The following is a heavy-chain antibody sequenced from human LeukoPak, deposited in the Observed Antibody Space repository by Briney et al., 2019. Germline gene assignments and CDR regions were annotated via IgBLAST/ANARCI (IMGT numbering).Heavy chain of an antibody. J-gene: IGHJ3*02. V-gene: IGHV3-7*03. CDR3: AKSRGYSGSYYRAFDI. CDR1: GFTFSSYW. CDR2: IKQDGSEK. Sequence: PGGSLRLSCAASGFTFSSYWMSWVRQAPGKGLEWVANIKQDGSEKYYVDSVKGRFTISRDNSKNTLYLQMNSLRAEDTAVYYCAKSRGYSGSYYRAFDIWGQGTMVTVSS. D-gene: IGHD1-26*01.